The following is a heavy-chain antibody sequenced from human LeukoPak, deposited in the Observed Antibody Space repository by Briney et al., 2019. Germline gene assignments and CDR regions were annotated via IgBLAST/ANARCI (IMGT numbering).Heavy chain of an antibody. V-gene: IGHV3-30-3*01. CDR3: ARGAGYSSGFLYYYYYGMDV. Sequence: GGSLRLSCAASGFTFSSYAMHWVRQAPGKGLEWVAVISYDGSNKYYADSVKGRFTISRDNSKNTLYLQMYSLRAEDTAVYYCARGAGYSSGFLYYYYYGMDVWGQGTTVTVSS. D-gene: IGHD6-19*01. CDR1: GFTFSSYA. J-gene: IGHJ6*02. CDR2: ISYDGSNK.